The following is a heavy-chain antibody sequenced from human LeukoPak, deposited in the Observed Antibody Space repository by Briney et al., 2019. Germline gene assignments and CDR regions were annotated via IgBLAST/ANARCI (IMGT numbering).Heavy chain of an antibody. V-gene: IGHV3-21*01. D-gene: IGHD1-26*01. CDR2: ITSCSSYI. CDR3: ARDPYSGSYGNYYYYFMDV. Sequence: MTGGSLRLSCAASGFTFSSYNMNWVRQAPGKGLEWVSSITSCSSYIYYADSVKGRFTISRDNAKNSLYLQMNSRRAEYTAVYYCARDPYSGSYGNYYYYFMDVWGKGTTVTVYS. J-gene: IGHJ6*03. CDR1: GFTFSSYN.